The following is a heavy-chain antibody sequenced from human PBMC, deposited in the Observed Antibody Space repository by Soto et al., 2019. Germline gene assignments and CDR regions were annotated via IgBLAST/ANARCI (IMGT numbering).Heavy chain of an antibody. CDR1: GFTFSSYS. CDR3: ARVYGDYDRDYFDY. D-gene: IGHD4-17*01. V-gene: IGHV3-21*01. J-gene: IGHJ4*02. CDR2: ISSSSSYI. Sequence: EVQLVESGGGLVKPGGSLRLSCAASGFTFSSYSMKWVRQAPGKGLEWVSSISSSSSYIYYADSVKGRFTISRDNAKNSLYLQMNSLRAEDTAVYYCARVYGDYDRDYFDYWGQGTLVTVSS.